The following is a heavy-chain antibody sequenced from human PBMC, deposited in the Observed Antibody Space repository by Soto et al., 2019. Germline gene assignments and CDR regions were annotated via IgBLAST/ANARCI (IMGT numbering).Heavy chain of an antibody. CDR3: AREGNGYKYYFDS. J-gene: IGHJ4*02. Sequence: QVQLVESGGGVVQPGRSLRLSCAASGFIFNGYGLHWVRQAPGRGLEWVAMISYDGSNKYYADSVKGRFTISRDNSKNTMYLQMNSLTPEYTAVYYCAREGNGYKYYFDSWGQGTLVTVSS. V-gene: IGHV3-30*04. CDR1: GFIFNGYG. D-gene: IGHD5-12*01. CDR2: ISYDGSNK.